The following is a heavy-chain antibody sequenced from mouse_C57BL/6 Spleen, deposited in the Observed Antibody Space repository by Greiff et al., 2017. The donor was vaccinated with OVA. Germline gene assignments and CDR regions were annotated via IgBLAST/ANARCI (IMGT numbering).Heavy chain of an antibody. J-gene: IGHJ4*01. V-gene: IGHV1-64*01. CDR2: IHPNSGST. D-gene: IGHD2-5*01. CDR3: ARYYSNRYYAMDY. CDR1: GYTFTSYW. Sequence: QVQLQQPGAELVKPGASVKLSCKASGYTFTSYWMHWVKQRPGQGLEWIGMIHPNSGSTNYNEKFKSKATLTVDKSSSTAYMQLSSLTSEDSAVYYCARYYSNRYYAMDYWGQGTSVTVSS.